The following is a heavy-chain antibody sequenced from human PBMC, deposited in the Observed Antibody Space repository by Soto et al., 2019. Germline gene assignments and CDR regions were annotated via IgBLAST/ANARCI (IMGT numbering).Heavy chain of an antibody. Sequence: EVQLVESGGGLVQPGRSLRLSCAASGFTFDDYAMHWVRQAPGKGLEWVSGISWNSGSIGYADSVKGRFTISRDNAKNSLYMQMNSLRAEDTALYYCAKDILIGGTRRVGGSDYWGQGTLVTVSS. V-gene: IGHV3-9*01. D-gene: IGHD3-22*01. CDR1: GFTFDDYA. CDR3: AKDILIGGTRRVGGSDY. J-gene: IGHJ4*02. CDR2: ISWNSGSI.